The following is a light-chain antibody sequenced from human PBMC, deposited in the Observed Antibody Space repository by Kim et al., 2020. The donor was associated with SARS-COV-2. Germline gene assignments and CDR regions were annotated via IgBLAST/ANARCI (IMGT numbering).Light chain of an antibody. V-gene: IGLV2-14*01. CDR2: EVS. J-gene: IGLJ2*01. CDR3: NSYTRSKTLV. CDR1: SSDVGAYNY. Sequence: QSALTQPASVSGSPGQSITISCTGTSSDVGAYNYVSWYQQHPGKTPKLMIYEVSHRPSGVSDRFSGSKSGNTASLTISGLRAEDEADHYCNSYTRSKTLVFGGGTQLTVL.